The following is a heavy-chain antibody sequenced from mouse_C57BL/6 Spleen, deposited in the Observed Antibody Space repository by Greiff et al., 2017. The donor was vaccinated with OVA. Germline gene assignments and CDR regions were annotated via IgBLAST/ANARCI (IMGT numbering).Heavy chain of an antibody. CDR2: ISNGGGST. J-gene: IGHJ3*01. V-gene: IGHV5-12*01. Sequence: EVKLMESGGGLVQPGGSLKLSCAASGFTFSDYYMYWVRQTPEKRLEWVAYISNGGGSTYYPDTVKGRFTISRDNAKNTLYLQMSRLKSEDTAMYYCARHEGNDGYPAWFAYWGQGTLVTVSA. CDR1: GFTFSDYY. D-gene: IGHD2-3*01. CDR3: ARHEGNDGYPAWFAY.